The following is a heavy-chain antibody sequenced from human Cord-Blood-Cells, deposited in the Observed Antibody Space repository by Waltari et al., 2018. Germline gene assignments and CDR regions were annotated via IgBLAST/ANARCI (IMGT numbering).Heavy chain of an antibody. J-gene: IGHJ6*02. CDR3: ASSYCSSTSCQTSWYGMDV. V-gene: IGHV4-34*01. CDR1: GGSFSGYY. CDR2: INHSGST. Sequence: QVQLQQWGAGLLKPSETLSLTCAVYGGSFSGYYWSWIRQPPGKGLEWIGEINHSGSTTDNPSLKSRVTISVDTSKNQFSLKLSSVTAADTAVYYCASSYCSSTSCQTSWYGMDVWGQGTTVTVSS. D-gene: IGHD2-2*01.